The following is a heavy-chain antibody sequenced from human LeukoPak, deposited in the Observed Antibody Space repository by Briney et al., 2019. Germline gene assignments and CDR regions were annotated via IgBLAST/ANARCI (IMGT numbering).Heavy chain of an antibody. CDR1: GGSISGTNW. CDR2: ISLRGLT. D-gene: IGHD3-10*01. Sequence: SETLSLTCGVSGGSISGTNWWSWVRQPPGQGLEWIGEISLRGLTNYNPSLRSRLTMSLDESKNQVSLNLTSVTAADTAVYYCARSRTTMIRGSPNWSFDYWGQGILVTVSS. CDR3: ARSRTTMIRGSPNWSFDY. V-gene: IGHV4-4*02. J-gene: IGHJ4*02.